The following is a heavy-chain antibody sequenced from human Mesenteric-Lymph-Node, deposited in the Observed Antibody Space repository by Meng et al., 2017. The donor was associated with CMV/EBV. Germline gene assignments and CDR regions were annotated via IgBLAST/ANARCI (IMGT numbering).Heavy chain of an antibody. CDR3: AKGLQLFDY. CDR2: ISNDGSDK. V-gene: IGHV3-30*04. J-gene: IGHJ4*02. Sequence: GGSLRLSCEASGFTLDIYTMHWVRQAPGKGLEWVAVISNDGSDKYEADSVKGRLTISRDNSKNTLYLQMNSLRAEDTAVYYCAKGLQLFDYWGQGTLVTVSS. D-gene: IGHD2-2*01. CDR1: GFTLDIYT.